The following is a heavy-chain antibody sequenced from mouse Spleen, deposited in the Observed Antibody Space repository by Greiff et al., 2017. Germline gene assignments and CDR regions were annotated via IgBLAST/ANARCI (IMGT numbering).Heavy chain of an antibody. CDR3: TRSPSTSDFDY. Sequence: VQLKQSGTVLARPGASVKMSCKASGYSFTSYWMHWVKQRPGQGLEWIGAIYPGNSDTSYNQKFKGKAKLTAVTSASTAYMELSSLTNEDSAVYYCTRSPSTSDFDYWGQGTTLTVSS. CDR2: IYPGNSDT. CDR1: GYSFTSYW. J-gene: IGHJ2*01. D-gene: IGHD2-1*01. V-gene: IGHV1-5*01.